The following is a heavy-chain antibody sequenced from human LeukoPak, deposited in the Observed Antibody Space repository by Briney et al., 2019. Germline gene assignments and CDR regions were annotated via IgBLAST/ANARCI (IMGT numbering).Heavy chain of an antibody. V-gene: IGHV3-7*03. D-gene: IGHD6-6*01. CDR3: AGGSGSSGFDC. Sequence: PGGSLRLSCVASGFTFSNYWMSWVRLTSGKGLEWVASIEQDGSGKYYVDSVKGRFIISRDNAKNSLFLQMDSLRVEDTAVYYCAGGSGSSGFDCWGQGTLVTVSS. CDR1: GFTFSNYW. J-gene: IGHJ4*02. CDR2: IEQDGSGK.